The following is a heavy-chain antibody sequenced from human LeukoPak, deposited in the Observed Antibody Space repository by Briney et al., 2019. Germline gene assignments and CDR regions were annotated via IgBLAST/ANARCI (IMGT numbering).Heavy chain of an antibody. V-gene: IGHV5-51*01. Sequence: GESLKISCKGSGYRFSIYWIAWVRQMPGKDLEWMGVIYPSDSDTRYSPSFQGQVTISADKSISTAYLQWSSLKASDTAMYYCARTGYSSGWYIWDYWGQGTLVTVFS. J-gene: IGHJ4*02. D-gene: IGHD6-19*01. CDR2: IYPSDSDT. CDR3: ARTGYSSGWYIWDY. CDR1: GYRFSIYW.